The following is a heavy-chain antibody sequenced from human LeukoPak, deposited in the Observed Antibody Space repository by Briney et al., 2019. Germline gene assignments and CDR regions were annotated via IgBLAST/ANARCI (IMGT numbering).Heavy chain of an antibody. V-gene: IGHV4-34*01. Sequence: SEALSLTCAVYGGSFSGYYWSWIRQPPGKGLEWIGEINHSGSTNYNPSLKSRVTISVDTSKNQFSPKLSSVTAADTAVYYCARGRSWYGDSYFDCWGQGTLVTVSS. J-gene: IGHJ4*02. CDR1: GGSFSGYY. CDR3: ARGRSWYGDSYFDC. D-gene: IGHD4-17*01. CDR2: INHSGST.